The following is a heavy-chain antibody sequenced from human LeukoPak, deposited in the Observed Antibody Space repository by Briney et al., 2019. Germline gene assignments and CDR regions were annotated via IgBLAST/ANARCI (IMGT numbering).Heavy chain of an antibody. CDR2: IYYSGST. CDR1: GGSISSYY. D-gene: IGHD3-10*01. V-gene: IGHV4-59*01. J-gene: IGHJ3*02. CDR3: ARGLLLWFGELSYRLDAFDI. Sequence: SETLSLTCTVSGGSISSYYWSWIRQPPGKGLEWIGYIYYSGSTDYNPSLKSRVTISVDTSKNQFSLKLSSVTAADTAVYYCARGLLLWFGELSYRLDAFDIWGQGTMVTVSS.